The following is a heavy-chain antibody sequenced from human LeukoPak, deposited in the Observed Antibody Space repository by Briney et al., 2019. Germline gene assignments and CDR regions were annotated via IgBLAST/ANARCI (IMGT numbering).Heavy chain of an antibody. Sequence: GGSLRLSCAASGFTVSSSYMSWVRQAPGKGLEWVSVIYSGGSTYSADSVKGRFTISRDNSKNTLYLQMNSLRAEDTAVYYCALSGSYYYYYYYGMDVWGQGTTVTVSS. CDR3: ALSGSYYYYYYYGMDV. D-gene: IGHD1-26*01. V-gene: IGHV3-53*01. CDR1: GFTVSSSY. CDR2: IYSGGST. J-gene: IGHJ6*02.